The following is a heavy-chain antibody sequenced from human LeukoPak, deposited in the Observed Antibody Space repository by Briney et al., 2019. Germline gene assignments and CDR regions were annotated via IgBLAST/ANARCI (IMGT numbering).Heavy chain of an antibody. CDR3: ARFRGTSSWHQEVFDY. Sequence: SETLSLTCTVSGGSIISYNWNWIRQPPGKGLEWIGYISYNGSPDYNPSLKSRVTMSVDTSQGQFSLRLSSVTAADTAVYYCARFRGTSSWHQEVFDYWGQGAPVTVSS. D-gene: IGHD2-15*01. CDR2: ISYNGSP. CDR1: GGSIISYN. V-gene: IGHV4-59*08. J-gene: IGHJ4*02.